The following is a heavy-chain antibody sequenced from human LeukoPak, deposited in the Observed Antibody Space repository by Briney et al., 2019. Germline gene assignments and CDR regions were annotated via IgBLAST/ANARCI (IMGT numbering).Heavy chain of an antibody. J-gene: IGHJ5*02. D-gene: IGHD3-22*01. CDR2: IYPGDSDT. Sequence: GESLKISCKGSGYSFTSYWIGWVRQMPGKGLEWMGIIYPGDSDTRYSPSFQGQVTISADKSISTAYLQWSSLKASDTAMYYCARSPFRYYYDSSGYSLGDNWFDPWGQGTLVTVSS. V-gene: IGHV5-51*01. CDR1: GYSFTSYW. CDR3: ARSPFRYYYDSSGYSLGDNWFDP.